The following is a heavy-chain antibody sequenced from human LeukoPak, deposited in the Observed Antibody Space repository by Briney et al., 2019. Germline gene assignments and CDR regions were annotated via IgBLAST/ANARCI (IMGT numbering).Heavy chain of an antibody. CDR1: GFTFSSYG. D-gene: IGHD3-10*01. CDR3: AKDSTHGSDRFDY. CDR2: ISYDGSNK. V-gene: IGHV3-30*18. Sequence: PGGSLRLSCAASGFTFSSYGMHWVRQAPGKGLEWVAVISYDGSNKYYADSVKGRFTISRDNSKNTLYLQMNSLRAEDTAVYYCAKDSTHGSDRFDYWGQGTLVTVSS. J-gene: IGHJ4*02.